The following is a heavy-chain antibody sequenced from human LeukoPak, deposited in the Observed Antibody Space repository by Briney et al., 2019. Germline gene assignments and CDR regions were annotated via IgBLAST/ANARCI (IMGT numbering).Heavy chain of an antibody. D-gene: IGHD3-22*01. CDR3: ASYYDSSGPTSAFDI. CDR2: IYYSGST. V-gene: IGHV4-59*08. Sequence: PSETLSLTCTVSGGSISSYYWSWIRQPPGKGLEWIGYIYYSGSTNYNPSLKSRVTISVDTSKNQFSLKLSSVTAADTAVYYCASYYDSSGPTSAFDIWGQGTMVTVSS. CDR1: GGSISSYY. J-gene: IGHJ3*02.